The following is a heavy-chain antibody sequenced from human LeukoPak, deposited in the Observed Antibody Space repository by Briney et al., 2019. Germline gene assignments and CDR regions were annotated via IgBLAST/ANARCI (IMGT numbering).Heavy chain of an antibody. CDR1: GFTFSGYS. J-gene: IGHJ4*02. CDR2: ISSSSSYI. V-gene: IGHV3-21*01. CDR3: ARRGTGYSSSYHFDY. D-gene: IGHD6-13*01. Sequence: KPGGSLRLSCAASGFTFSGYSMNWVRQAPGKGLEWVSSISSSSSYIYYADSVKGRFTISRDNSKNTLYLQMNSLRAEDTAVYYCARRGTGYSSSYHFDYWGQGTLVTVSS.